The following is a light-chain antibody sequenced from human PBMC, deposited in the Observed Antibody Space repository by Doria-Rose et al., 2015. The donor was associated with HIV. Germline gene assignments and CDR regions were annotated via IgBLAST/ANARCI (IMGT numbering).Light chain of an antibody. CDR3: HQYGTSWT. J-gene: IGKJ1*01. CDR1: QSFSSTY. Sequence: TQSPGTLSLSPGERATLSCRASQSFSSTYLAWYQQKPGQAPSLLIYDGSTRDTGIPDRFSASGSGTDFTLTINRLEPGDFALYYCHQYGTSWTFGQGTKVEI. V-gene: IGKV3-20*01. CDR2: DGS.